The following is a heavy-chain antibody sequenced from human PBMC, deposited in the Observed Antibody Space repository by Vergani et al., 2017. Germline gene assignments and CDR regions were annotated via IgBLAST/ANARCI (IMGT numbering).Heavy chain of an antibody. Sequence: QLQLQESGPGLVKPSETLSLTCTVSGGSISSSSYYWGWIRQPPGKGLEWIGSIYYSGSTYYNPSLKSRVTISVDTSKNQFSLKLSSVTAADTAVYYCARVSGSYYYYYYYMDVWGKGTTVTVSS. V-gene: IGHV4-39*01. CDR3: ARVSGSYYYYYYYMDV. CDR1: GGSISSSSYY. CDR2: IYYSGST. D-gene: IGHD1-26*01. J-gene: IGHJ6*03.